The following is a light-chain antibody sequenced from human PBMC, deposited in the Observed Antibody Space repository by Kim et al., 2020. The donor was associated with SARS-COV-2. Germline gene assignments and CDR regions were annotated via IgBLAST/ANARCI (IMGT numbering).Light chain of an antibody. CDR2: QDN. CDR1: KLGDKF. V-gene: IGLV3-1*01. J-gene: IGLJ1*01. CDR3: QTWDSRTASYV. Sequence: PGHTASITCSGDKLGDKFAGWYQQKAGQSPIMVIYQDNKRPSGITERFSGSNSGNTATLTISGTQAMDEADYYCQTWDSRTASYVFGTGTKVTVL.